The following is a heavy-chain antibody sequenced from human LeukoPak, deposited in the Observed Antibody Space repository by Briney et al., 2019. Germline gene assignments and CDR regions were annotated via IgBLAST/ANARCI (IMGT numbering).Heavy chain of an antibody. CDR2: INPNSGGT. D-gene: IGHD4-23*01. J-gene: IGHJ4*02. CDR1: GYTFTSYY. CDR3: ARGAGGNYISPTDY. V-gene: IGHV1-2*02. Sequence: GASVKVSCKASGYTFTSYYMYWVRQAPGQGLEWMGWINPNSGGTNYAQKFQGRVTMTRDTSISTAYMELTRLTSDDTAVYYCARGAGGNYISPTDYWGQGTLVTVSS.